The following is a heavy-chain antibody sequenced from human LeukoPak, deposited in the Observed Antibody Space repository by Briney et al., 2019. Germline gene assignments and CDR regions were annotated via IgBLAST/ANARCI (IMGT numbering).Heavy chain of an antibody. CDR2: ISNDGGGT. CDR1: GFIFNNYG. CDR3: ARVSSDFWSNWFDP. D-gene: IGHD3-3*01. V-gene: IGHV3-21*01. J-gene: IGHJ5*02. Sequence: GGSLRLSCAASGFIFNNYGLVWVRQAPGRGLEWVSAISNDGGGTTYADFVKGRFSVSRDNAKNSLYLQMNSLRAEDTAVYYCARVSSDFWSNWFDPWGQGTLVTVSS.